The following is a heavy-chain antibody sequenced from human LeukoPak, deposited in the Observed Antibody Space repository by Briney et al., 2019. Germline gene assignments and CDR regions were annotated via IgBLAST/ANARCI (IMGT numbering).Heavy chain of an antibody. V-gene: IGHV1-69*13. CDR1: GGTFISYA. J-gene: IGHJ4*02. Sequence: SVKVSYKASGGTFISYAISWVRQAPGQGLEWMGGIIPIFGTANYAQKFQGRVTITADESTSTAYMELSSLRSEGTAVYYCARDRYGDYDYWGQGTLVTVSS. D-gene: IGHD4-17*01. CDR3: ARDRYGDYDY. CDR2: IIPIFGTA.